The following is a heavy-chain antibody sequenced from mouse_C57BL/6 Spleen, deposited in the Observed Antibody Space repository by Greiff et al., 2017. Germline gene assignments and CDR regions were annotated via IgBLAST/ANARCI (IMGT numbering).Heavy chain of an antibody. Sequence: QVQLKPSGAELVKPGASVKISCKASGYAFSSYWMNWVKQRPGKGLEWIGQIYPGDGDTNYNGKFKGKATLTADKSSSTAYMQLSSLTSEDSAVYFCARESTTVVAEDYWGQGTTLTVSS. CDR2: IYPGDGDT. CDR1: GYAFSSYW. D-gene: IGHD1-1*01. J-gene: IGHJ2*01. CDR3: ARESTTVVAEDY. V-gene: IGHV1-80*01.